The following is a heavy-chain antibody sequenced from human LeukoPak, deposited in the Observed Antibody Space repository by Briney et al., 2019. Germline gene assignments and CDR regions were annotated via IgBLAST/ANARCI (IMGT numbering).Heavy chain of an antibody. Sequence: GGSLRLSCAASGFTFSSYSMNWVRQAPGKGLEWVSSISSSSSYIYYADSVKGRFTISRDNAKNSLYLQMNSLRAEDTAVYYCARAGVFYDSSAGVYYMDVWGKGTTVTVSS. D-gene: IGHD3-22*01. CDR1: GFTFSSYS. CDR2: ISSSSSYI. V-gene: IGHV3-21*01. CDR3: ARAGVFYDSSAGVYYMDV. J-gene: IGHJ6*03.